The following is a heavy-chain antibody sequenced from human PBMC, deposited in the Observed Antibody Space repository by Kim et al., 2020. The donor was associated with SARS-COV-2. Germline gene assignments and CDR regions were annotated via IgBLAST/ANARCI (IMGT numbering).Heavy chain of an antibody. D-gene: IGHD4-17*01. CDR3: ARDYGATYNWFDP. Sequence: YADSVKGRFTISRDTSKNMVYLQMNSLKADDTAVYYCARDYGATYNWFDPWGQGTLVTVSS. J-gene: IGHJ5*02. V-gene: IGHV3-53*01.